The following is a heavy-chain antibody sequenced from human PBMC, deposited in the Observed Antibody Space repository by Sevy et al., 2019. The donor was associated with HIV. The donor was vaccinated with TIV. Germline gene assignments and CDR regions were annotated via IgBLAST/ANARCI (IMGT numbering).Heavy chain of an antibody. CDR3: AGWGGGAFHI. J-gene: IGHJ3*02. V-gene: IGHV4-30-2*01. CDR2: MYYSGSH. D-gene: IGHD7-27*01. CDR1: GDSISTSGYS. Sequence: SQTLSLTCGVSGDSISTSGYSWSWIRQPPGKGLEWIGYMYYSGSHFYNPSLQSRVTISFDTSKMQLSLKLTSMTAADTAVYYCAGWGGGAFHIWGQRTMVTVSS.